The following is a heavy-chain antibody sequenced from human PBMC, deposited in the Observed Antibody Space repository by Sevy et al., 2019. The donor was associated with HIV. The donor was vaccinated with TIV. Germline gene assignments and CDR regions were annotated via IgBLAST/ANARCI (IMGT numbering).Heavy chain of an antibody. J-gene: IGHJ4*02. V-gene: IGHV3-30*03. D-gene: IGHD6-25*01. CDR1: GFTFSSHG. CDR3: ARDWGYSSDWYPAY. Sequence: GGSLRLSCAASGFTFSSHGMHWVRQAPGKGLEWVAVMSYDGSYKSYGDSVKGRFTISRDDSKNTLYLQMNSLRPEDTAMYYCARDWGYSSDWYPAYWGQGTLVTVSS. CDR2: MSYDGSYK.